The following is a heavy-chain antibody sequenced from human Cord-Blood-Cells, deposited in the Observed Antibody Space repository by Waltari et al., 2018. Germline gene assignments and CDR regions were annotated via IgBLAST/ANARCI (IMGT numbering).Heavy chain of an antibody. CDR2: IIPILGIA. J-gene: IGHJ5*02. V-gene: IGHV1-69*10. CDR1: GVTFSSYA. Sequence: QVQLVQSGAEVKKPGSSVKVSCKASGVTFSSYAISWVRQAPGQGLEWMGGIIPILGIANYAQKFQGRVTITADKSTSTAYMELSSLRSEDTAVYYCAREITMIVVVKRGWFDPWGQGTLVTVSS. D-gene: IGHD3-22*01. CDR3: AREITMIVVVKRGWFDP.